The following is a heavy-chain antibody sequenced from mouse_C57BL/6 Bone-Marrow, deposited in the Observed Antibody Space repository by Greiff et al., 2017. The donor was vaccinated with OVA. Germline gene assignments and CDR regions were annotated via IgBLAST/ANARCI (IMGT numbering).Heavy chain of an antibody. CDR2: ISNGGGST. CDR3: ARHDDYYFDD. D-gene: IGHD2-13*01. Sequence: EVQLVESGGGLVQPGGSLKLSCAASGFTFSDYYMYWVRQTPEKRLEWVAYISNGGGSTYYPDTVKGRFTISRDNAKNTLYLQMSRLKSEDTAMYYCARHDDYYFDDWGQGTTLTVSS. V-gene: IGHV5-12*01. J-gene: IGHJ2*01. CDR1: GFTFSDYY.